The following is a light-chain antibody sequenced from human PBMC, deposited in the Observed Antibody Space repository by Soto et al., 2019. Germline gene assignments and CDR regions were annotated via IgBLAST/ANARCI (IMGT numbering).Light chain of an antibody. J-gene: IGKJ2*01. V-gene: IGKV3-15*01. CDR3: QQYTEWPPYP. CDR2: GAS. CDR1: QSVTTN. Sequence: ETGVTQSPATLSVSPGERATLSCRASQSVTTNLAWYQQKPGQATRLLIYGASTRPNGVPARFSGSGSGTEFTLTLRSLQSEACAVYYCQQYTEWPPYPVGQGTKREI.